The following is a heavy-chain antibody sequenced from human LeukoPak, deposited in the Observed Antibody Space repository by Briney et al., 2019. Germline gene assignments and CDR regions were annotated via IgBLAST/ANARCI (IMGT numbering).Heavy chain of an antibody. CDR3: TRGFRSSFSDQ. V-gene: IGHV4-34*01. J-gene: IGHJ4*02. D-gene: IGHD1-26*01. CDR2: INHNGST. CDR1: GGSFSGYY. Sequence: PSETLSLTCAVYGGSFSGYYWSWIRQPPGKGLEWIGEINHNGSTNYNPSLKSRVTISVDTSKNQFSLKLSSVTAADTALYYCTRGFRSSFSDQWGQGTLVTVSS.